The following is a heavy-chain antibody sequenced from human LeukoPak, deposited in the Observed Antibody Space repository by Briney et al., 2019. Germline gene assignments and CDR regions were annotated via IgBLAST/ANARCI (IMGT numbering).Heavy chain of an antibody. J-gene: IGHJ5*01. CDR3: ARGQVGATSWLDC. CDR2: INHSGST. D-gene: IGHD1-26*01. V-gene: IGHV4-34*01. CDR1: GRSFSGYY. Sequence: SETLSLTCDVYGRSFSGYYWNWIRQPPGKGLEWIGEINHSGSTNYKPSLKSRVTISVDTSKNHFSLKLSSVTAADTAVYYCARGQVGATSWLDCWREGPLVAVSS.